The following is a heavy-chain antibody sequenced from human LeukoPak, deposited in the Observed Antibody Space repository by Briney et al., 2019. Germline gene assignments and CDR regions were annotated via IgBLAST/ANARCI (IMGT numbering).Heavy chain of an antibody. V-gene: IGHV3-23*01. CDR1: GFTFNRYA. D-gene: IGHD4-11*01. J-gene: IGHJ5*02. CDR2: ITGSGGNT. Sequence: PGGSLRLSCAPSGFTFNRYAMSWVRHTRGKGLEWVSVITGSGGNTYNADAVKGRLPVSRDNSKTTLYLHMNSLRAEDTAVYHCAKGPNDDSNYLFDHWGQGTLVTVSS. CDR3: AKGPNDDSNYLFDH.